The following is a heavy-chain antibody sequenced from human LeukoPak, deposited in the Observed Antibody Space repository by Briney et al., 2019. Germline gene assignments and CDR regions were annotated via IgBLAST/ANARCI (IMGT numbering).Heavy chain of an antibody. CDR3: ARDSHPALYYYYGMDV. CDR1: GYIFTGYY. Sequence: ASVKVSCKASGYIFTGYYMHWVRQAPGQGLEWMGWINPNSGGTNYAQKFQGRVTMTRDTSISTAYMELSRLRSDDTAVYYCARDSHPALYYYYGMDVWGQGTTVTVSS. V-gene: IGHV1-2*02. CDR2: INPNSGGT. J-gene: IGHJ6*02.